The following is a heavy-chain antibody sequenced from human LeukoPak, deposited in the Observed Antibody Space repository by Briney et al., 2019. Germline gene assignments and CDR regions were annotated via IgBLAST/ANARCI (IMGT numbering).Heavy chain of an antibody. CDR3: AGDLATVDGIAWYYFEN. V-gene: IGHV1-2*02. CDR2: INPNTGGT. Sequence: ASVKVSCKASGYTFTGHYIHWVRQAPGQGFEWMGWINPNTGGTDYAQRFQDRIAITTYTSISTAYMELSRLGSDDTALYYCAGDLATVDGIAWYYFENWGQGTLVTVS. D-gene: IGHD1-14*01. CDR1: GYTFTGHY. J-gene: IGHJ4*02.